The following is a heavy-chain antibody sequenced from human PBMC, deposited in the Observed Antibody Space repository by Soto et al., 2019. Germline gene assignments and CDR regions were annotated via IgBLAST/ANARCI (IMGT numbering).Heavy chain of an antibody. J-gene: IGHJ4*02. CDR2: VNPILSMS. D-gene: IGHD3-10*01. Sequence: QVQLVQSGAEVKRPGSSVKVSCKASGDTFSFYSINWVRQAPGLGLEWMGRVNPILSMSNYAQRFQGRVTCTADKSTSTAYMELSGLRSEATAMYYCSTSYGSGYRAFDYWGQGALVTVSS. CDR3: STSYGSGYRAFDY. V-gene: IGHV1-69*04. CDR1: GDTFSFYS.